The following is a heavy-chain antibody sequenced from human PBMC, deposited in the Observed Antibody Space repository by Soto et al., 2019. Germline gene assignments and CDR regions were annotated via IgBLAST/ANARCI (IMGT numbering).Heavy chain of an antibody. CDR3: PRGDFTYCGGDCYSYNWFDP. Sequence: QVQLVQSGAEVKKPGSSVKVSCKASGGTFSSYAISWVRQAPGQGLEWMGGIIPIFGTANYAQKFQGRVTITADESTSTAYMELSSLRSEDTAVYYCPRGDFTYCGGDCYSYNWFDPWGQGTLVTVSS. D-gene: IGHD2-21*02. J-gene: IGHJ5*02. V-gene: IGHV1-69*12. CDR2: IIPIFGTA. CDR1: GGTFSSYA.